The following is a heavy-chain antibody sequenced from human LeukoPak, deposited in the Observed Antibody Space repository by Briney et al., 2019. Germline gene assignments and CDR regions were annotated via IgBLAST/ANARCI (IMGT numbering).Heavy chain of an antibody. V-gene: IGHV3-53*01. D-gene: IGHD4-17*01. CDR2: IYSGGST. CDR1: GFTVSSNY. J-gene: IGHJ3*02. CDR3: ARGVTVTTVSGDAFDI. Sequence: GGSLRLSCAASGFTVSSNYMSWVRQAPGKGLEWVSVIYSGGSTYYADSVKGRFTISRDNSKNTLYLQMNSLRAEDTAVYYCARGVTVTTVSGDAFDIWGQGTMVTVSS.